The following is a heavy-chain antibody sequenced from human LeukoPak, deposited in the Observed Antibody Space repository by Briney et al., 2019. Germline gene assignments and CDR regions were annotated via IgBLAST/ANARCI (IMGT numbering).Heavy chain of an antibody. J-gene: IGHJ4*02. V-gene: IGHV3-23*01. Sequence: PGWSLRLSCAASGFIFNSYRMTWVRQAPGMGLEWVSTISDNGDTTYYADSVKGRFSISRDNPKNTLYLLMNGLTAADTAVYFCAKGRHGYIAAWGQGTLVAVSS. D-gene: IGHD5-24*01. CDR3: AKGRHGYIAA. CDR2: ISDNGDTT. CDR1: GFIFNSYR.